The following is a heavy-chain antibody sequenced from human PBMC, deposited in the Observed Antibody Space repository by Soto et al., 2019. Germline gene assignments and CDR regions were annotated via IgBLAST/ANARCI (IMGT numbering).Heavy chain of an antibody. CDR2: ISWNSGSI. Sequence: TGGSLRLSCAASGFTFDDYAMHWVRQAPGKGLEWVSGISWNSGSIGYADSVKGRFTISRDNAKNSLYLQMNSLRAEDTALYYCAKDMGQCLVMNRFDPWGQGTLVTVSS. V-gene: IGHV3-9*01. D-gene: IGHD6-19*01. CDR1: GFTFDDYA. J-gene: IGHJ5*02. CDR3: AKDMGQCLVMNRFDP.